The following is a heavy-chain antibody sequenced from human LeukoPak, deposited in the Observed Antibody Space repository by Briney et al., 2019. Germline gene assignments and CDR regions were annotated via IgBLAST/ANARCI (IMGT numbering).Heavy chain of an antibody. Sequence: GGSLTLSCAASGFTVSSNYMSRVRQAPGKGLEWVSVIYSGGSTYYADSVKGRFTISRDNSKNTLYLQMNSLRAEDTAVYYCARGTPNYYDSSGYYDAFDIWGQGTMATVSS. D-gene: IGHD3-22*01. CDR2: IYSGGST. J-gene: IGHJ3*02. CDR3: ARGTPNYYDSSGYYDAFDI. V-gene: IGHV3-66*01. CDR1: GFTVSSNY.